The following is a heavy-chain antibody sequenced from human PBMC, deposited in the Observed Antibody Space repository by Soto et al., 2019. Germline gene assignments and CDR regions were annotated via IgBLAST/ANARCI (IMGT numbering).Heavy chain of an antibody. J-gene: IGHJ4*02. Sequence: TSETRSLSCTVSGASIRSSNWWTWVRQPPGQGLEWIGESYHGGNTNYNPSLKSRVSISRDKYNNQFSLNITSVTAADTPVYYCVCRPSSTNDYDYWGQRTLVTVSS. CDR2: SYHGGNT. CDR3: VCRPSSTNDYDY. D-gene: IGHD6-6*01. V-gene: IGHV4-4*02. CDR1: GASIRSSNW.